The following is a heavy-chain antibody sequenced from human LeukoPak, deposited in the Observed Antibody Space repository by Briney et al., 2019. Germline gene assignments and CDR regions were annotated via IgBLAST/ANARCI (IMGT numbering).Heavy chain of an antibody. CDR1: GFTFSSYA. CDR3: ARDNSGWYYFDY. CDR2: ISSSSSYI. Sequence: GGSLRLSCAASGFTFSSYAMSWVRQAPGKGLEWVSSISSSSSYIYYADSVKGRFTISRDNAKNSLYLQMNSLRAEDTAVYYCARDNSGWYYFDYWGQGTLVTVSS. J-gene: IGHJ4*02. D-gene: IGHD6-19*01. V-gene: IGHV3-21*01.